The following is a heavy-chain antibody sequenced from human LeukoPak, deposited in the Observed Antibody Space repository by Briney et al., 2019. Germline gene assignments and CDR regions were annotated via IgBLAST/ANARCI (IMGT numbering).Heavy chain of an antibody. J-gene: IGHJ3*02. CDR3: ARDDYAEAVGAGPDAFDI. V-gene: IGHV3-11*04. CDR1: GFTFSDYY. D-gene: IGHD1-26*01. CDR2: ISSSSSTI. Sequence: PGGSLRLSCAASGFTFSDYYMSWIRQAPGKGLEWVSYISSSSSTIYYADSVKGRFTISRDNAKNSLYLQMNSLRAEDTAVYYCARDDYAEAVGAGPDAFDIWGQGTMVTVSS.